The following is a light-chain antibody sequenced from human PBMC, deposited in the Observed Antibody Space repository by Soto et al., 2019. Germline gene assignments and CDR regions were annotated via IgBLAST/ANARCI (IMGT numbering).Light chain of an antibody. Sequence: QSVLTQPPSVSGSPGQSVAISCTGTSSDVGSYNRVSWYQQPPGAAPKLMIYEVSNRPSGVPDRFSGSKSGNTASLTIPGLQAEDEDDDYCNSDPGSSTYVFGTGTKVTVL. J-gene: IGLJ1*01. V-gene: IGLV2-18*02. CDR2: EVS. CDR1: SSDVGSYNR. CDR3: NSDPGSSTYV.